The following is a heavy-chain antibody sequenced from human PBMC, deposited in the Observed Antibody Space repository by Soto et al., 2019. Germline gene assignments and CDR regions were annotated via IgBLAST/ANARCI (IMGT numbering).Heavy chain of an antibody. CDR1: GGSFSGYS. J-gene: IGHJ4*01. CDR2: INHSGST. V-gene: IGHV4-34*01. Sequence: SETLSLTCAVYGGSFSGYSWTWIRQPPGTGLEWIGEINHSGSTNFNPSLKSRVTISVDTSKNQFSLKLTSVTAADTAVYYCARDKITGLFDYWGHGTLVTVSS. CDR3: ARDKITGLFDY. D-gene: IGHD2-8*02.